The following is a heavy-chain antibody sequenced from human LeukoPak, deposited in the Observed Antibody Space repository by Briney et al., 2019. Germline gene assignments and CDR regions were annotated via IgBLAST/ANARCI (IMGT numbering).Heavy chain of an antibody. V-gene: IGHV3-30-3*01. CDR2: TSSDLNVK. CDR1: GFTFRTYV. Sequence: AGGSLRLSCAASGFTFRTYVIHWVRQAPGKGLEWVAVTSSDLNVKLYADSVKGRFTISRDNSRSTLYLQMNSLRPEDTAIYYCAREGYYGSGSPPSLYFDYWGQGTLVTVSS. CDR3: AREGYYGSGSPPSLYFDY. J-gene: IGHJ4*02. D-gene: IGHD3-10*01.